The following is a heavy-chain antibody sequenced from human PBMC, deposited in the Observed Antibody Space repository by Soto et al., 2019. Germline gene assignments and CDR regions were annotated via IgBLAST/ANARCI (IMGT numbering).Heavy chain of an antibody. V-gene: IGHV5-51*01. CDR3: ARHSGSYYDFWSVDY. J-gene: IGHJ4*02. Sequence: GESLKISCKGSGYSFTSYWIGWVRQMPGKGLEWMGIIYPGDSDTRYSPSFQGQVTISADKSISTAYLQWSSLKASDTAMYYCARHSGSYYDFWSVDYWGQGTLVTVSS. CDR2: IYPGDSDT. CDR1: GYSFTSYW. D-gene: IGHD3-3*01.